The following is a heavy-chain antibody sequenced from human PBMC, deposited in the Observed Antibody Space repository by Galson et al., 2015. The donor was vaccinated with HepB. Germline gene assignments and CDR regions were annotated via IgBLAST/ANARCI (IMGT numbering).Heavy chain of an antibody. J-gene: IGHJ5*01. Sequence: SLRLSCAASGFTVSDNYMNWVRQAPGKGLEWVSIIYSAGSTYYAESVKGRFTIPRDDSKNTLHLQIHSLRAEDTAVYYCARGGNWFDSWGQGTLVTVSS. CDR1: GFTVSDNY. CDR2: IYSAGST. D-gene: IGHD3-16*01. V-gene: IGHV3-66*01. CDR3: ARGGNWFDS.